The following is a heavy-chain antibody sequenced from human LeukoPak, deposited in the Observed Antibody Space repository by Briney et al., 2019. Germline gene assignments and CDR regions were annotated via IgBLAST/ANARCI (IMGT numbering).Heavy chain of an antibody. CDR1: GYTLTSYY. CDR3: ARDPRDTAMGEYGMDV. J-gene: IGHJ6*02. CDR2: IDPSGGST. V-gene: IGHV1-46*01. D-gene: IGHD5-18*01. Sequence: ASVKVSCKASGYTLTSYYIHWVRQAPGQGLEWMGIIDPSGGSTSYAQKFQGRVTMTRDTSTSTVYMELSSLRSEDTAVYYCARDPRDTAMGEYGMDVWGQGTTVTVSS.